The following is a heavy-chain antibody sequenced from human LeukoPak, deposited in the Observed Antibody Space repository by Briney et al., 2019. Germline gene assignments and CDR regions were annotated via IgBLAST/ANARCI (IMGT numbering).Heavy chain of an antibody. D-gene: IGHD3-10*01. Sequence: SETLSLTCTVSGGSISSSSYYWGWIRQPPGKGLEWIGSIYYSGSTYYNPSLKSRVTISADTSKNQFSLKLSSVTAADTAVYYCARHLLWFGELRRILNWFDPWGQGTLVTVSS. CDR1: GGSISSSSYY. CDR3: ARHLLWFGELRRILNWFDP. V-gene: IGHV4-39*01. CDR2: IYYSGST. J-gene: IGHJ5*02.